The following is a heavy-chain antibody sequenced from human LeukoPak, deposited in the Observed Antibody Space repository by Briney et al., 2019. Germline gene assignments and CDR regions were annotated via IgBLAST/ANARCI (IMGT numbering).Heavy chain of an antibody. J-gene: IGHJ5*02. CDR1: GYTFTGYY. D-gene: IGHD3-10*01. CDR2: INPNSGGT. Sequence: GASVKVSCRASGYTFTGYYVHWVRQAPGQGLEWMGCINPNSGGTNYAQKFQGRVTMTRDTSISTAYMELTRLRFDDTAVYYCARDAQPSYYYGSGSSNWFDPWGQGTLVTVSS. CDR3: ARDAQPSYYYGSGSSNWFDP. V-gene: IGHV1-2*02.